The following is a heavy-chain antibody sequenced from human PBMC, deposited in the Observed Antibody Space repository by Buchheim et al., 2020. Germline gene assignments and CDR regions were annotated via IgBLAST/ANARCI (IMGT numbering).Heavy chain of an antibody. CDR3: AKVPPYGSGSYYNS. V-gene: IGHV3-30*18. J-gene: IGHJ4*02. CDR2: ISYDGSNK. D-gene: IGHD3-10*01. Sequence: QVQLVESGGGVVQPGRSLRLSCAASGFTFSSYGMHWVRQAPGKGLEWVAVISYDGSNKYYADSVKGRFPISRDNSKNTMYRQMNSLRAEDTAVYYCAKVPPYGSGSYYNSWGQGTL. CDR1: GFTFSSYG.